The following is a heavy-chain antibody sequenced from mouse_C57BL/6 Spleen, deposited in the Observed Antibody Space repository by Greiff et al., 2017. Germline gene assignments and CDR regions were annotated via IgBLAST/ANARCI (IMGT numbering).Heavy chain of an antibody. CDR3: ARLLSRYYAMDY. Sequence: QVQLQQPGAELVKPGASVKLSCKASGYTFTSYWMHWVKQRPGQGLEWIGMIHPSSGSTNYNQKFKSKATLTVDQSSSTAYMQLSSLTSEDSSVYYCARLLSRYYAMDYWGQGTSVTVSA. CDR2: IHPSSGST. J-gene: IGHJ4*01. V-gene: IGHV1-64*01. D-gene: IGHD2-3*01. CDR1: GYTFTSYW.